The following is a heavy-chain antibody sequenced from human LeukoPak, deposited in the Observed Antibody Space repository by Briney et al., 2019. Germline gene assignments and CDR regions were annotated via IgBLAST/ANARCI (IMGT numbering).Heavy chain of an antibody. D-gene: IGHD6-13*01. Sequence: ASVKVSCKASGYTFTSYGISWVRQAPGQGLEWMGWISAYNGNTNYAQKLQGRVTMTTDTSTSTAYMELSSLRSEDTAVYYCARTGYSSSWYVGRDFQHWGQGTLVTVSS. CDR3: ARTGYSSSWYVGRDFQH. CDR2: ISAYNGNT. CDR1: GYTFTSYG. V-gene: IGHV1-18*01. J-gene: IGHJ1*01.